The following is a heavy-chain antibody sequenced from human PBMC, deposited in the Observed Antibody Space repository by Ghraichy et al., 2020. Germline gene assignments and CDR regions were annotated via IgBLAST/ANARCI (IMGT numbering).Heavy chain of an antibody. D-gene: IGHD1-20*01. CDR3: ARDSRITGTTPNWFDP. J-gene: IGHJ5*02. CDR1: GFTFSSYS. CDR2: NSSSSSTI. V-gene: IGHV3-48*02. Sequence: GGSLRLSCAASGFTFSSYSMNWVRQAPGKGLEWVSYNSSSSSTIYYADSVKGRFTISRDNAKNSLYLQMNSLRDEDTAVYYCARDSRITGTTPNWFDPWGQGTLVTVSS.